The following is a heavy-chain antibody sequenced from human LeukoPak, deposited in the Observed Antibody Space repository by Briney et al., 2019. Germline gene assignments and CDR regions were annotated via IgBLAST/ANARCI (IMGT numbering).Heavy chain of an antibody. CDR2: IYFGGSA. J-gene: IGHJ4*02. D-gene: IGHD2-2*02. Sequence: PSETLSLTCTVSGGSLSSSDYYWGWIRQPPGKGLEWIGSIYFGGSAYYNPSLKSRLTISVYTSKNQFSLNLTSVTAADTAVYYCARDPAAVPAAYWGQGTLVTVSS. CDR3: ARDPAAVPAAY. CDR1: GGSLSSSDYY. V-gene: IGHV4-39*07.